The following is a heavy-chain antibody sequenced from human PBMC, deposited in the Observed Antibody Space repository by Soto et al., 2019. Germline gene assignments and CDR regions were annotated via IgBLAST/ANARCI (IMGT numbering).Heavy chain of an antibody. D-gene: IGHD2-15*01. CDR3: AAAPSY. CDR1: GGSIGGYY. J-gene: IGHJ4*01. Sequence: SETLALTCSVSGGSIGGYYWSWIRQSSEKGLEWIGYIYYSGSTNYNPSLKSRVTMLIDMSKNQFSLKLTSVSAADTAVYYCAAAPSYCAQRTLVPVSS. V-gene: IGHV4-59*01. CDR2: IYYSGST.